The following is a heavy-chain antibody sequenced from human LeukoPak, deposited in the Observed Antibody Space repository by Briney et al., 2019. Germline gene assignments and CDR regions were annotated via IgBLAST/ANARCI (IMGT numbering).Heavy chain of an antibody. Sequence: GGSLRLSCSASGFVFSIYTMYWVRQAPGKGPEYVSTISGSGNGGSIYYADSVKGRFTISRDDSKSIVYLQMNGLRSEDTAVYYCVKDFGRVRGTPDSWGQGTLVTASS. D-gene: IGHD2/OR15-2a*01. V-gene: IGHV3-64D*06. CDR2: ISGSGNGGSI. CDR1: GFVFSIYT. CDR3: VKDFGRVRGTPDS. J-gene: IGHJ4*02.